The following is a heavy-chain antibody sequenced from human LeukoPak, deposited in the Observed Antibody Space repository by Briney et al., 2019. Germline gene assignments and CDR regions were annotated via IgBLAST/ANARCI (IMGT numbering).Heavy chain of an antibody. V-gene: IGHV3-21*01. CDR1: GFTFRNYA. Sequence: GGSLRLSCAASGFTFRNYAMNWVRQAPGKGLEWVSSISITGYYINDADSVKGRFTISRDNSKNSLFLQMNRLRDEDTAVYYCTRGLVSSEYPPTFVPDYWGQGTLVTVSS. D-gene: IGHD2/OR15-2a*01. CDR3: TRGLVSSEYPPTFVPDY. J-gene: IGHJ4*02. CDR2: ISITGYYI.